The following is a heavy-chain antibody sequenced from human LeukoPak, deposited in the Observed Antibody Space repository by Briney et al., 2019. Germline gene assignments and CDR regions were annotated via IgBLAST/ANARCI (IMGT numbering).Heavy chain of an antibody. CDR2: INPNSGGT. CDR3: ARVVGYSSGWYWDGDY. D-gene: IGHD6-19*01. Sequence: GASVKVSCKASGYTFTGYYMHWVRQAPGQGLEWMGWINPNSGGTNYAQKFQGRVTMTRDTSISTAYMELSRLRSDDAAVYYCARVVGYSSGWYWDGDYWGQGTLVTVSS. CDR1: GYTFTGYY. V-gene: IGHV1-2*02. J-gene: IGHJ4*02.